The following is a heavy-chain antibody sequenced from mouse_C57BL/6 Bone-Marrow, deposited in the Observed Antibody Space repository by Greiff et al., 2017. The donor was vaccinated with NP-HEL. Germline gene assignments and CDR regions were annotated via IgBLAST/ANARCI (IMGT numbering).Heavy chain of an antibody. CDR2: IWRGGST. V-gene: IGHV2-5*01. CDR1: GFSLTSYG. J-gene: IGHJ1*03. D-gene: IGHD1-1*01. Sequence: QVQLKESGPGLVQPSQSLSITCTVSGFSLTSYGVHWVRQSPGKGLEWLGVIWRGGSTDYNAAFMSRLSITKDNSKSQVFFKMNSLQADDTAIYYCAKNDYGSRDWYFDVWGTGTTVTVS. CDR3: AKNDYGSRDWYFDV.